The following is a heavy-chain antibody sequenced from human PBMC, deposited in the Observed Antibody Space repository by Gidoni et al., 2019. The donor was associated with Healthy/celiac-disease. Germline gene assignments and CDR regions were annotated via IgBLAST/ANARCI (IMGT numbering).Heavy chain of an antibody. Sequence: EVQLVESGGGLVKPGGSLRLSCAASGFTFSSYSMNWVRQAPGKGLEWFSSISSSSSYIYYADSVKGRFTISRDNAKNSLYLQMNSLRAEDTAVYYCASQYCSSTSCYGWGQGTMVTVSS. CDR2: ISSSSSYI. D-gene: IGHD2-2*01. CDR1: GFTFSSYS. V-gene: IGHV3-21*01. J-gene: IGHJ3*01. CDR3: ASQYCSSTSCYG.